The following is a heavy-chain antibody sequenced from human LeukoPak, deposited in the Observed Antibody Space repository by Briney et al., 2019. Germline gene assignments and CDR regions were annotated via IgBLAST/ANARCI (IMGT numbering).Heavy chain of an antibody. Sequence: PGGSLRLSCAASGFTFSSYWMHWVRQAPGKGLVWVSRINTDGSSTNYADSVKGRFTISRDNAKNTLYLQMNSLRAEDTAVYYCARGPHYYDSSGSLVDYWGQGTLVTASS. D-gene: IGHD3-22*01. J-gene: IGHJ4*02. V-gene: IGHV3-74*01. CDR1: GFTFSSYW. CDR3: ARGPHYYDSSGSLVDY. CDR2: INTDGSST.